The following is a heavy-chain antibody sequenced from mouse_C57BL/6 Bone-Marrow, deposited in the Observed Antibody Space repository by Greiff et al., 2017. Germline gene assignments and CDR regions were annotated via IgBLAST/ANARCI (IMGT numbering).Heavy chain of an antibody. CDR1: GYTFTSYW. V-gene: IGHV1-53*01. CDR3: AREVITTAYFDV. Sequence: QVQLQQPGTELVKPGASVKLSCKASGYTFTSYWMHWVKQRPGQGLEWIGNINPSNGGTNYNEKFKSKATLTVDKSSSTAYMQLSSLTSEDSAFYYCAREVITTAYFDVWGTGTTVTVSS. CDR2: INPSNGGT. D-gene: IGHD1-1*01. J-gene: IGHJ1*03.